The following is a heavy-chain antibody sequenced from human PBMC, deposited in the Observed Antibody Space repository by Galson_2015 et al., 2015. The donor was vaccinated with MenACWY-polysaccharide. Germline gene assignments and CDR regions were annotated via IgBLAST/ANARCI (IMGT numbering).Heavy chain of an antibody. J-gene: IGHJ3*02. Sequence: SVKVSCKASGGTFNSYNIYWVRQAPGQGPEWMGRIIPILGNPNYAQKFQGRVTITADKSSNTVYMELSSLRSEDTAVYCCARDKGILQSDVFDIWGQGTLVTVSS. CDR1: GGTFNSYN. CDR2: IIPILGNP. V-gene: IGHV1-69*08. D-gene: IGHD4-11*01. CDR3: ARDKGILQSDVFDI.